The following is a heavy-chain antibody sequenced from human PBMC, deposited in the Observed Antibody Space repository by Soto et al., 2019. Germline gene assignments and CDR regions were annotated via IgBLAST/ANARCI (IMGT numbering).Heavy chain of an antibody. V-gene: IGHV4-34*02. CDR2: INLSGSP. CDR3: ATFSAEGRTATSRGDDSFDI. CDR1: GGSFSGYY. D-gene: IGHD3-10*01. J-gene: IGHJ3*02. Sequence: HLQQRGAGLLRPSETLSLTCDVYGGSFSGYYWSWVRLAPGTGLEWSVEINLSGSPNYNPSLHSRVSVSVATSKTHFYLKLSSGTAADTAVYYCATFSAEGRTATSRGDDSFDIWGQGTLVTVS.